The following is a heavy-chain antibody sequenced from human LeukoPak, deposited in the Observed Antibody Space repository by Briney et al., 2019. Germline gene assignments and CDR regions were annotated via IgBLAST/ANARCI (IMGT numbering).Heavy chain of an antibody. CDR1: GGSFSGYY. J-gene: IGHJ3*02. CDR3: ARENGDAFDI. V-gene: IGHV4-34*01. CDR2: INHSGST. Sequence: TASETLSLTCAVYGGSFSGYYWSWIRQPPGKGLEWIGEINHSGSTNYNPSLKSRVTISVDTSKNQFSLKLSSVTAADTAVYYCARENGDAFDIWGQGTMVTVSS.